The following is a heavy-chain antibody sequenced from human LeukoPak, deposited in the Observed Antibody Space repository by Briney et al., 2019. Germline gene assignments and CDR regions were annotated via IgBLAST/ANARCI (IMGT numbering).Heavy chain of an antibody. CDR2: IYYSGST. J-gene: IGHJ4*02. V-gene: IGHV4-61*05. CDR3: ARRDRWTED. CDR1: GGSISSSSYY. D-gene: IGHD3-16*02. Sequence: SETLSLTCTASGGSISSSSYYWGWIRQPPGKGLEWIGYIYYSGSTYYDPSLKSRVTISVDTSKNQFSLKLSSVTAADTAVYYCARRDRWTEDWGQGTLVTVSS.